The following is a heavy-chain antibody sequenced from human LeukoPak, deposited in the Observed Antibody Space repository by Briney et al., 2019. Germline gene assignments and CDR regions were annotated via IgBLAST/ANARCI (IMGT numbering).Heavy chain of an antibody. CDR1: GFTLSSYW. CDR3: VVAAAGHLNWFDP. Sequence: GGSLRLSCAASGFTLSSYWMHWVRQAPGKGLVWVSRINNDGSTTSHADSVKGRFTISRDNAKNTLYLQMNCLGAEDTAVYYCVVAAAGHLNWFDPWGQGTLVTVSS. V-gene: IGHV3-74*01. D-gene: IGHD6-13*01. J-gene: IGHJ5*02. CDR2: INNDGSTT.